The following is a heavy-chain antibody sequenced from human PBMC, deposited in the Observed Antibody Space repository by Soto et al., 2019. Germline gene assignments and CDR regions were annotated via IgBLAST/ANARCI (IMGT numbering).Heavy chain of an antibody. V-gene: IGHV3-33*08. CDR2: IWYDGSNK. Sequence: QVQLVESGGGVVQPGRSLRLSCAASGFTFSSYAMHWVRQAPGKGLEWVAVIWYDGSNKYYADSVKGRFTISRDNSKNTLYLQMNSLRAEDTAVYYCARGYCSGGSCYFDYWGQGTLVTVSS. CDR3: ARGYCSGGSCYFDY. J-gene: IGHJ4*02. CDR1: GFTFSSYA. D-gene: IGHD2-15*01.